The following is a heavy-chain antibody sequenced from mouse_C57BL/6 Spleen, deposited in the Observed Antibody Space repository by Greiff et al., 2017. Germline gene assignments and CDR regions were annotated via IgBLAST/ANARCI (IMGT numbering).Heavy chain of an antibody. CDR3: TKEDDYVGAMDY. Sequence: EVQLQQSGTVLARPGASVKMSCKTSGYTFTSYWMHWVKQRPGQGLEWIGAIYPGNSDTSYNQKFKGKAKLTAVTSASTAYMELSSLTNEDSAVYYCTKEDDYVGAMDYWGQGTSVTVSS. CDR1: GYTFTSYW. CDR2: IYPGNSDT. V-gene: IGHV1-5*01. J-gene: IGHJ4*01. D-gene: IGHD2-4*01.